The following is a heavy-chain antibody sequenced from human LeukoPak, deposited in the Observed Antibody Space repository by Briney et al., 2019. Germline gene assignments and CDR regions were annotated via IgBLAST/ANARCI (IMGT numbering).Heavy chain of an antibody. CDR3: AREDIAAAGPHNWFDP. J-gene: IGHJ5*02. D-gene: IGHD6-13*01. Sequence: SETLSLTCTVSGGSISSGDYYWSWIRQPPGKGLEWIGYIYYSGSTNYNPSLKSRVTISVDTSKNQFSLKLSSVTAADTAVYYCAREDIAAAGPHNWFDPWGQGTLVTVSS. CDR2: IYYSGST. V-gene: IGHV4-61*08. CDR1: GGSISSGDYY.